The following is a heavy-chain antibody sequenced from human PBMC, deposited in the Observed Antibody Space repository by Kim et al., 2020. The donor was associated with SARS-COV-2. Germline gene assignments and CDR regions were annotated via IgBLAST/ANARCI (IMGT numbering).Heavy chain of an antibody. D-gene: IGHD3-16*01. Sequence: GGSLRLSCAAAGFTFSSYAMTWVRQAPGKGLEWVSVISASGGTTYNADSVKGRFTISRDNSKKTLHLQMNSLRAEDTAVYYCAKSFGSGIITFGGVEDALEIWGQGTMGTVSS. CDR3: AKSFGSGIITFGGVEDALEI. CDR2: ISASGGTT. J-gene: IGHJ3*02. CDR1: GFTFSSYA. V-gene: IGHV3-23*01.